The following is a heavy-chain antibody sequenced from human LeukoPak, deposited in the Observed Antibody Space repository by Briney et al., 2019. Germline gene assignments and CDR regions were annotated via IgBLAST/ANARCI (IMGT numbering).Heavy chain of an antibody. CDR3: ARDAPYFDY. V-gene: IGHV3-30-3*01. J-gene: IGHJ4*02. CDR2: ISYDGSNK. CDR1: GFTFSSYA. Sequence: PGRSLRLSCAASGFTFSSYAMHWVRQAPGKGLEWVAVISYDGSNKYYADSVKGRFTIFRDNSKNTLYLQMNSLRAEDTAVYYCARDAPYFDYWGQGTLVTVSS.